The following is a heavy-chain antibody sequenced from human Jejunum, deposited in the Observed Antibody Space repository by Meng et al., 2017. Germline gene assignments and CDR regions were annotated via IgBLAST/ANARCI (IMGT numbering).Heavy chain of an antibody. Sequence: QVQVQESGPGLVEPSGTLSLTCSVSGGSISGENLWSWVRQTPGKGLEWIGESYLSGSTYYNPSLASRVTISVDHSRDRFSLTVASVTAADTGVYFCARATLARLFDSWGQGRLVTVSS. D-gene: IGHD6-6*01. J-gene: IGHJ4*02. CDR2: SYLSGST. CDR3: ARATLARLFDS. CDR1: GGSISGENL. V-gene: IGHV4-4*02.